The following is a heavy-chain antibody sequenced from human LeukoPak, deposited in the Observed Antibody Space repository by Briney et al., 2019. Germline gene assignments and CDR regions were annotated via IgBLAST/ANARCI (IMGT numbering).Heavy chain of an antibody. Sequence: GRSLRLSCAASGFTFSSYEMNWVRQAPGKGLEWVSYISSSGSTIYYADSVKGRFTISRDNAKNSLYLQMNSLRAEDTAVYYCARIDSGSYGTLDYWGQGTLVTVSS. J-gene: IGHJ4*02. CDR2: ISSSGSTI. CDR3: ARIDSGSYGTLDY. CDR1: GFTFSSYE. V-gene: IGHV3-48*03. D-gene: IGHD1-26*01.